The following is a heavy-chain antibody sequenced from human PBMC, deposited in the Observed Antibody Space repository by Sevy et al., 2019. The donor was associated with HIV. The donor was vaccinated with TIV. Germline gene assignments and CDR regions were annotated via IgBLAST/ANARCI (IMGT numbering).Heavy chain of an antibody. V-gene: IGHV1-69*13. CDR3: ARDLGIVGATLNYYYGLDV. J-gene: IGHJ6*02. Sequence: ASVKVSCKASGGTFSSYAISWVRQAPGQGLEWMGGIIPMFGTANYAQKFQGRVTITADESTGTAYMELSSLRSEDTAVYYCARDLGIVGATLNYYYGLDVWGQGTTVTVSS. CDR1: GGTFSSYA. D-gene: IGHD1-26*01. CDR2: IIPMFGTA.